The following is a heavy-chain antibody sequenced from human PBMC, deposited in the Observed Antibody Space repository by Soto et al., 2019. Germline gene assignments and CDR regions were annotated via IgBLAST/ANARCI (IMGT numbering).Heavy chain of an antibody. Sequence: QAQLVESGGGVVQPGRSLRLSCAASGFTFSSYGMHWVRQAPGKGLEWVAVISYDGSNKYYADSVKGRFTISRDNSKNTLYLQMNSLRAEDTAVYYCAKSTRDWIGPHYYYYYGMDVWGQGTTVTVSS. J-gene: IGHJ6*02. CDR1: GFTFSSYG. V-gene: IGHV3-30*18. CDR2: ISYDGSNK. CDR3: AKSTRDWIGPHYYYYYGMDV. D-gene: IGHD1-1*01.